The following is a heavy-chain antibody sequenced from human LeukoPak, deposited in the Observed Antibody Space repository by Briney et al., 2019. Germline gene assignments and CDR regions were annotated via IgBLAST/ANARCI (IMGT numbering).Heavy chain of an antibody. CDR3: ARGRRIAATYGMDV. Sequence: SETLSLTRAVYGGSFSGYYWSWIRQPPGKGLEWIGEINHSGSTNCNPSLKSRVTISVDTSKNQFSLKLSSVTAADTAVYYCARGRRIAATYGMDVWGQGTTVTVSS. CDR1: GGSFSGYY. J-gene: IGHJ6*02. V-gene: IGHV4-34*01. CDR2: INHSGST. D-gene: IGHD6-13*01.